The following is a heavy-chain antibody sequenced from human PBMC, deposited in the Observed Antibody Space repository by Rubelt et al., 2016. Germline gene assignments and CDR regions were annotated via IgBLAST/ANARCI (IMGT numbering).Heavy chain of an antibody. CDR3: AKVPIRTVTSTFDY. CDR1: GFTFSSYA. J-gene: IGHJ4*02. CDR2: ISGSGGST. Sequence: EVQLLESGGGLVQPGGSLRLSCAASGFTFSSYAMSWVRQAPGKGLEWVSAISGSGGSTYYADSVKGRFTISRGNSKNTLDLQMNSLRAEDTAVYYCAKVPIRTVTSTFDYWGQGTLVTVSS. D-gene: IGHD4-17*01. V-gene: IGHV3-23*01.